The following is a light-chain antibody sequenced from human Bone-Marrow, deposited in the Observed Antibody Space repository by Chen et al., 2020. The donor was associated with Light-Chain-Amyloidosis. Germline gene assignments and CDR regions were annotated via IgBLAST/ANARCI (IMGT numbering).Light chain of an antibody. CDR2: WAS. V-gene: IGKV4-1*01. Sequence: DIVMTQSPDSLAVSLGERATINCKSSQTVLYNSNNKNFLAGYQQKPGQSPKLLIYWASTREFGVSDRFSGSGSGTDFTLTISNLQAEDGAVYYCQEYVGTPRTFGGGTKVEIK. J-gene: IGKJ4*01. CDR1: QTVLYNSNNKNF. CDR3: QEYVGTPRT.